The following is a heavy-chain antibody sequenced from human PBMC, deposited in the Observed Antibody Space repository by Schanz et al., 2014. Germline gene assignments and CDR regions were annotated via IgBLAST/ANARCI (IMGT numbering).Heavy chain of an antibody. D-gene: IGHD5-18*01. Sequence: QVQLVQSGAEVKKPGASVKVSCKASGYTFTVYYMHWVRQAPGQGLEWLGWINPNSGATSSAQKFQGRVTMTRDTSSSTVYMQLSSLTSDDTAVYYCAKDEGYNYGYIFDYWGQGTLVTVSS. J-gene: IGHJ4*02. V-gene: IGHV1-2*02. CDR2: INPNSGAT. CDR3: AKDEGYNYGYIFDY. CDR1: GYTFTVYY.